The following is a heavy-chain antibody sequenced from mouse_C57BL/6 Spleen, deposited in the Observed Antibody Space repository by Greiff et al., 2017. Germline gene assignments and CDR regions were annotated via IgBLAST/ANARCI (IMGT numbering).Heavy chain of an antibody. CDR3: AISAYSKKGYAMDY. D-gene: IGHD2-5*01. Sequence: VQLQQPGPELVKPGASVKLSCKASGYTFTSYWMHWVKQRPGQGLEWIGNINPSNGGTNYNEKFKSKATMTVEKSSSTAYMQLSSLTSEDSAVYYCAISAYSKKGYAMDYWGQGTSVTVSS. CDR2: INPSNGGT. V-gene: IGHV1-53*01. CDR1: GYTFTSYW. J-gene: IGHJ4*01.